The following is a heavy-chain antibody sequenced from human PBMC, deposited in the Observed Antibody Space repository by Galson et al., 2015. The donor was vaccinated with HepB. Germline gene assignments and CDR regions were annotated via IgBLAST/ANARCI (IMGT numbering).Heavy chain of an antibody. CDR3: AKDSSPYYDLLTGYSSASDY. D-gene: IGHD3-9*01. J-gene: IGHJ4*02. Sequence: SLRLSCAGSGFTFSNHEMNWVRQAPGKGLEWVSYISDTGSTMYYADSVKGRFTVSRDNAKNSVYLQMNSLRVEDTAFYYCAKDSSPYYDLLTGYSSASDYWGQGTLVTVSS. CDR2: ISDTGSTM. CDR1: GFTFSNHE. V-gene: IGHV3-48*03.